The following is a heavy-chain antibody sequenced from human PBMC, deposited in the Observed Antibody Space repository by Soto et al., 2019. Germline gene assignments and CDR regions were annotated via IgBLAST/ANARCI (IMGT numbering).Heavy chain of an antibody. Sequence: GASVKVSCKASGYTFTNFGISWVRQAPGQGLEWMGWISAYNGNTNYAQNFQGRVTMTTDTSTSTAYMELRSLRSDDTAVYYCVMVDNYVTPTPQDVWGQGTTVTVSS. V-gene: IGHV1-18*01. CDR1: GYTFTNFG. CDR3: VMVDNYVTPTPQDV. D-gene: IGHD3-16*01. J-gene: IGHJ6*02. CDR2: ISAYNGNT.